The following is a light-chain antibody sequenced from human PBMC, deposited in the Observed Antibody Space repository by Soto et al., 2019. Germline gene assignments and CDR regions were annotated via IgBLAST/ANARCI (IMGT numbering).Light chain of an antibody. J-gene: IGKJ4*01. CDR1: QSISSW. V-gene: IGKV1-5*03. CDR3: QQDEAYPLT. Sequence: DIQLTQSPSTLSASVGDRATITCRASQSISSWLAWYQQKPGKAPKLLVYKASSLESGVPSRFSGSGSGTKFALTISTLQPDDFATYYCQQDEAYPLTFGGGTKVEI. CDR2: KAS.